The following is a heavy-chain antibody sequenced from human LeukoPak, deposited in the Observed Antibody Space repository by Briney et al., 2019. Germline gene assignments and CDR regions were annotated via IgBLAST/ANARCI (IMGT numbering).Heavy chain of an antibody. J-gene: IGHJ3*02. D-gene: IGHD3-9*01. Sequence: ASVKVSCKASGYTFTSYVMNWVRQAPGQGLEWMGWINTNTGNPTYAQGFTGRFVFSLDTSVSTAYLQISSLKAEDTAVYYCARNSGYFDWLKNAFDIWGQGTMVTVSS. CDR3: ARNSGYFDWLKNAFDI. CDR2: INTNTGNP. V-gene: IGHV7-4-1*02. CDR1: GYTFTSYV.